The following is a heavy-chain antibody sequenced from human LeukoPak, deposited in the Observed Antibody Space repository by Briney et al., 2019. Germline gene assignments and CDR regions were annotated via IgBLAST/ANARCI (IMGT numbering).Heavy chain of an antibody. V-gene: IGHV3-48*01. CDR2: SSWSSSTI. CDR1: GFTLSSYT. D-gene: IGHD3-3*01. CDR3: ARDPPRGDFWSGAGRYYFDY. Sequence: GGSLSLSCAASGFTLSSYTMNWVRQAPGKGLEWVSYSSWSSSTIYYADSVKGRFTISRDNAKNSLYLQMNSLRAEDTAVYYCARDPPRGDFWSGAGRYYFDYWGQGTLVTVSS. J-gene: IGHJ4*02.